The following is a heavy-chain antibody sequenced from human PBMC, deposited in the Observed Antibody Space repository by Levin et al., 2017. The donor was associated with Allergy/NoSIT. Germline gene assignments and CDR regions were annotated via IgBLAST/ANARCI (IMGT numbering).Heavy chain of an antibody. CDR3: ARDLGTGWYDNAFEI. D-gene: IGHD6-19*01. CDR1: GYTFRVYG. CDR2: ISPNNGHT. V-gene: IGHV1-18*01. J-gene: IGHJ3*02. Sequence: GASVKVSCKAFGYTFRVYGIIWVRQAPGEGLEWLGWISPNNGHTKVSHKVQGRVTMTTDASTTTAYLDIRSLTSDDTAVYYCARDLGTGWYDNAFEIWGQGTLVSVSS.